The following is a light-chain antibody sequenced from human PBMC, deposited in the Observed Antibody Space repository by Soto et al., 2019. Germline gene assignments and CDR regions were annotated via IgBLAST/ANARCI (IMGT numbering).Light chain of an antibody. V-gene: IGLV1-51*01. CDR3: GTWDSSLRVV. CDR1: SSNIVNNY. J-gene: IGLJ2*01. CDR2: DNN. Sequence: QSVLTQPPSVSAAPGQKVTISCSGSSSNIVNNYVSWYQQLPGTAPKLLIYDNNKRPSGIPDRFSGSKSGTSATLGITGLQTGDEADYYCGTWDSSLRVVFGGGTKLTVL.